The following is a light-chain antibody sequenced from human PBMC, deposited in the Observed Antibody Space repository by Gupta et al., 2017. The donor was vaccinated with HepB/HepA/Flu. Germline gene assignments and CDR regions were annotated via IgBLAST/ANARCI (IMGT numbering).Light chain of an antibody. Sequence: DIQMTQSPSSVSASVGDRVTIACRASQVFNNWLAWYQQKPGKAPKVLIYGASTLQSGVPSRFIGSGSGTHFSLTINNLQPEDFATYFCHQADHFPWTFGQGTKVEIK. CDR3: HQADHFPWT. CDR2: GAS. CDR1: QVFNNW. V-gene: IGKV1-12*02. J-gene: IGKJ1*01.